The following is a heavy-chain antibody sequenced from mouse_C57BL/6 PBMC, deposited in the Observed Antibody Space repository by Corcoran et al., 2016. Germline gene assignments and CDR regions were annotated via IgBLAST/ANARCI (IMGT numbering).Heavy chain of an antibody. D-gene: IGHD1-2*01. Sequence: DVQLQESGPGLVKPSQSRSLTCSVTGYSITSGYSWNWIRQFPGNKLEWMGYISYDGSNNYKPSLKNRISITRDTSKNQFFLKLNSVTTEDTATYYCAHHYPPYYAMDYWGQGTSVTVSS. CDR2: ISYDGSN. J-gene: IGHJ4*01. CDR1: GYSITSGYS. V-gene: IGHV3-6*01. CDR3: AHHYPPYYAMDY.